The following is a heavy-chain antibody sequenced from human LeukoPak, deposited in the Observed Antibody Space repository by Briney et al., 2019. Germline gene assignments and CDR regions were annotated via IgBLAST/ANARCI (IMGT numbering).Heavy chain of an antibody. V-gene: IGHV3-48*03. Sequence: GGSLRLSCAASGFTFSSYEMNWVRQAPGKGLERVSYISTSGGSIYYADSVKGRFTISRDNPKNSLYLQMNSLRAEDTAVYYCATSRGSWPDYFDYWGQGTLVTVSS. CDR1: GFTFSSYE. D-gene: IGHD6-13*01. J-gene: IGHJ4*02. CDR3: ATSRGSWPDYFDY. CDR2: ISTSGGSI.